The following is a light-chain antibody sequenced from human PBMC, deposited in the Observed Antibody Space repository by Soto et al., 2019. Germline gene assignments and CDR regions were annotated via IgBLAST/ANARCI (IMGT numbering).Light chain of an antibody. CDR1: QSIGDT. CDR2: GAS. CDR3: QQYNNWPWT. V-gene: IGKV3-15*01. J-gene: IGKJ1*01. Sequence: TLCFSPGGGATLSCSASQSIGDTLSWYQQTPGPAPRLLIYGASTRAAGIPARFSGSGSGTEFTLTISSLQSEDFAVYYCQQYNNWPWTFGQGTKVDI.